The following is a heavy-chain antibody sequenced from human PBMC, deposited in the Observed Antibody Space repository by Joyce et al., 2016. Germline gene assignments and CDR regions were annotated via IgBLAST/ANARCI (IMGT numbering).Heavy chain of an antibody. Sequence: EVQLVESGGGLIQPGGSLRLSCVASGFSVSNTFMSWVRQAPGKGLGGVSVVNSGGRTSYAVSVKGRFSISRDNSKNTLFLQMNSLRADDTAIYYCARGGPGLYSSPFDYWGQGTLVTVSS. CDR3: ARGGPGLYSSPFDY. V-gene: IGHV3-53*01. CDR2: VNSGGRT. J-gene: IGHJ4*02. D-gene: IGHD6-13*01. CDR1: GFSVSNTF.